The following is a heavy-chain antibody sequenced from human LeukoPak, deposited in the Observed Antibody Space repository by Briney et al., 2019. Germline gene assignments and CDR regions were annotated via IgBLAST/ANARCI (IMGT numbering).Heavy chain of an antibody. CDR3: ARVYYYDSSGYGDVFDI. V-gene: IGHV1-8*01. J-gene: IGHJ3*02. CDR2: MNPNSGNT. CDR1: GYTFTSYD. D-gene: IGHD3-22*01. Sequence: GASVKVSCKASGYTFTSYDINWVRQATGQGLEWMGWMNPNSGNTGYAQNFQGRVTITRDTSASTAYMELSSLRSEDTAVYYCARVYYYDSSGYGDVFDIWGQGTMVTVSS.